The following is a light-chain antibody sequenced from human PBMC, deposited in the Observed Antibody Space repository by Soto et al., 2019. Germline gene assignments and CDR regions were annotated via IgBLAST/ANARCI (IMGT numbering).Light chain of an antibody. CDR2: SNS. J-gene: IGLJ7*01. CDR3: AAWDDSLNKPV. V-gene: IGLV1-44*01. Sequence: QAVVTQSPSASGTPGQRVTISCSGSSSNIGSNTVNWYQQLPGTAPKLFIYSNSQRPSGVPDRFSGSKSGTSASLAISGLQSEDEADYYCAAWDDSLNKPVFGGGTQLTVL. CDR1: SSNIGSNT.